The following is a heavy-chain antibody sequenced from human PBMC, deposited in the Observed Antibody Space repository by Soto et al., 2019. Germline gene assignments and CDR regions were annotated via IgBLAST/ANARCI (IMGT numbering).Heavy chain of an antibody. V-gene: IGHV3-13*04. Sequence: EVQLVESGGGLVQPGGSLRLSCAASGFTFSSYDMHWVRQATGKGLEWVSAIGTAGDTYYPGSVKGRFTISRENAKNSLYLQMNSLRAGDTAVYYCARSPPGGYHYDCGLDVWGQGTTVTVSS. CDR2: IGTAGDT. CDR1: GFTFSSYD. J-gene: IGHJ6*02. D-gene: IGHD3-22*01. CDR3: ARSPPGGYHYDCGLDV.